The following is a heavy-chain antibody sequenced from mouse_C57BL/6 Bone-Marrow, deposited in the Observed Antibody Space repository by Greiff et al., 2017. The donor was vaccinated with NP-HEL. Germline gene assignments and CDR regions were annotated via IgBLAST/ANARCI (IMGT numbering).Heavy chain of an antibody. CDR2: IYPGSGST. J-gene: IGHJ2*01. CDR1: GYTFTSYW. Sequence: QVQLQQSGAELVKPGASVKMSCKASGYTFTSYWITWVKQRPGQGLEWIGDIYPGSGSTNYNEKFKSKATLTVDTSSSTAYMQLSSLTSEDSAVYYGAREGLLRSLYYFDYWGQGTTLTVSS. CDR3: AREGLLRSLYYFDY. D-gene: IGHD2-3*01. V-gene: IGHV1-55*01.